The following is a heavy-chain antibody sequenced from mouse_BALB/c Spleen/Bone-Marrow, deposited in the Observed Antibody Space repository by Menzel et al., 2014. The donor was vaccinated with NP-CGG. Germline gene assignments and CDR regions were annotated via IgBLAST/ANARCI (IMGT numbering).Heavy chain of an antibody. CDR2: INPYNDGT. V-gene: IGHV1-14*01. J-gene: IGHJ4*01. Sequence: LVESEPELVKPGASVKMSCKASGYTFTSYVMHWVKQKPGQGLEWIGYINPYNDGTKYNEKFKGKATLTSDKSSSTAFMELSSLTSEDSAVYYCARPGGNYVLYAMDYWGQGTSVNVSS. D-gene: IGHD2-1*01. CDR1: GYTFTSYV. CDR3: ARPGGNYVLYAMDY.